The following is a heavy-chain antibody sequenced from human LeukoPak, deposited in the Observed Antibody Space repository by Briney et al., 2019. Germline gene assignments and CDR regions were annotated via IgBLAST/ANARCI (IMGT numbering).Heavy chain of an antibody. CDR1: GYTFTSYA. V-gene: IGHV7-4-1*02. CDR3: ARPMGRYYYYGMDV. J-gene: IGHJ6*02. D-gene: IGHD3-16*01. CDR2: INTNTGNA. Sequence: RASVKVSCKASGYTFTSYAINWVRQAPGQGLEWTGWINTNTGNAAYAQGLTGRSVFSLDTSVSTAYLEISSLKAGDTAVYYCARPMGRYYYYGMDVWGQGTTVTVS.